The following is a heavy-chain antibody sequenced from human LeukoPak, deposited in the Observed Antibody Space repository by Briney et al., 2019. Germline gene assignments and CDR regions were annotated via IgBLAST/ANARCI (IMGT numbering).Heavy chain of an antibody. Sequence: SETLSLTCTVSGGSISSHYWSWIRQPPGKGLEWIGYIYYSGSTNYNPSLKSRVTISVDTSKNQFSLKLSSVTAADTAVYYCARVPMVRGVPGWFDPWGQGTLVTVSP. CDR1: GGSISSHY. D-gene: IGHD3-10*01. CDR3: ARVPMVRGVPGWFDP. CDR2: IYYSGST. J-gene: IGHJ5*02. V-gene: IGHV4-59*11.